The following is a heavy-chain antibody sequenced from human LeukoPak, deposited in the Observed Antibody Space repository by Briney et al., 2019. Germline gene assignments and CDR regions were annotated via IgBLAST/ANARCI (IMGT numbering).Heavy chain of an antibody. Sequence: PGGSLGLSCAASGFSFDDYAMHWARQAPGKGLEWVSLISGDSHSTFYADSVKGRFTIPRDNSKNSLYLQMNSLRNDDTALYYCARDTEGYIYGYYDYGMDVWGQGTTVTVSS. CDR3: ARDTEGYIYGYYDYGMDV. D-gene: IGHD5-18*01. CDR2: ISGDSHST. V-gene: IGHV3-43*02. J-gene: IGHJ6*02. CDR1: GFSFDDYA.